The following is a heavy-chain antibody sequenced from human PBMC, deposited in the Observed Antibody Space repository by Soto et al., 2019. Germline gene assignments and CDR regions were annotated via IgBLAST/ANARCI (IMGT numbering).Heavy chain of an antibody. CDR2: IIPIFGTA. J-gene: IGHJ4*02. D-gene: IGHD1-26*01. Sequence: QVQLVQSGAEVKKPGSSVKVSCKASGGTFSSYSINWVRQAPGQGLEWMGEIIPIFGTANYAQKFQGRVTNTADESTSTAYMELSSLSAEDTAVYYCAIDGGRHSGGIDYWGQGPLVTVSS. CDR1: GGTFSSYS. CDR3: AIDGGRHSGGIDY. V-gene: IGHV1-69*01.